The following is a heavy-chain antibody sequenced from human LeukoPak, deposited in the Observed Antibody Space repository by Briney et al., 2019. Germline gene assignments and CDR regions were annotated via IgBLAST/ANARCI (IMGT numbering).Heavy chain of an antibody. CDR2: IYPGDSDA. J-gene: IGHJ3*02. D-gene: IGHD2-2*02. CDR3: ARHLSRYQLVYGDGSDI. V-gene: IGHV5-51*01. Sequence: GESLKISCKTSGYKFTSYWIAWLRQMPGKGLEWMGIIYPGDSDARYSPSFQGQVTISVDTSITTAHLQWSSLKASDTAMYYCARHLSRYQLVYGDGSDIWGQGTMVTVSS. CDR1: GYKFTSYW.